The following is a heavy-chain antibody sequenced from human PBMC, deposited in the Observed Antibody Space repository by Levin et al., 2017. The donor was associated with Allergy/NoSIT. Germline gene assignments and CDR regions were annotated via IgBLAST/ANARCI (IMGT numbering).Heavy chain of an antibody. V-gene: IGHV3-66*01. J-gene: IGHJ4*02. D-gene: IGHD6-19*01. CDR1: GLTVSSSY. Sequence: LSLPCAASGLTVSSSYMSWVRQAPGKGLEWVSLIHSGGNTYYADSLKGRFTISTDSSKNALYLQMNSLRPDDTAMYYCATGSQWLVRDFDYWGQGTLVPVSS. CDR2: IHSGGNT. CDR3: ATGSQWLVRDFDY.